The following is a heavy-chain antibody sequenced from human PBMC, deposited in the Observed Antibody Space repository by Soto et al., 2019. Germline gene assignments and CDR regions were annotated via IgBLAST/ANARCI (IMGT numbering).Heavy chain of an antibody. D-gene: IGHD5-12*01. J-gene: IGHJ4*02. V-gene: IGHV1-2*02. CDR3: ARDRGQNSGYF. Sequence: ASVKVSCKTSGYIFTAYYIHWVRQAPGQGLEWMGWINPKSGGTKYLPKFEGRVTMTRDTSTSTMNMELSSLRPDDTAIYYCARDRGQNSGYFWGQGTLVTVS. CDR1: GYIFTAYY. CDR2: INPKSGGT.